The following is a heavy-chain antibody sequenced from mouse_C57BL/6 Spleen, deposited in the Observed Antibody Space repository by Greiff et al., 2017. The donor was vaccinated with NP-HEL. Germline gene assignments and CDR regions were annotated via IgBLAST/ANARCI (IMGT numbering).Heavy chain of an antibody. J-gene: IGHJ1*03. CDR2: IDPSDSYT. V-gene: IGHV1-50*01. CDR3: AGSNYPNWYFDV. CDR1: GYTFTSYW. Sequence: QVQLQQPGAELVKPGASVKLSCKASGYTFTSYWLQRVKQTPGQGLEWIGEIDPSDSYTNYNQKFKGKATWTVDPSSSTAYMQLSSLTSEDSAVYCCAGSNYPNWYFDVWGTGTTVTVSS. D-gene: IGHD2-5*01.